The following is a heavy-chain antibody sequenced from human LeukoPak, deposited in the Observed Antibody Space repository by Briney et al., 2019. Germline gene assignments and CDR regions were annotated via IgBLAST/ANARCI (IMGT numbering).Heavy chain of an antibody. V-gene: IGHV1-18*01. CDR1: GYTFTSFG. J-gene: IGHJ4*02. CDR3: ARDNGHKSVDY. D-gene: IGHD2-21*01. CDR2: ISAYNGNT. Sequence: ASVKVSCKASGYTFTSFGISWVRQAPGQGLEWMGWISAYNGNTIYAQMLQGRVTMTTDTSTSTAYMELRSLRSDDTAVYYCARDNGHKSVDYWGQGTQVTVSS.